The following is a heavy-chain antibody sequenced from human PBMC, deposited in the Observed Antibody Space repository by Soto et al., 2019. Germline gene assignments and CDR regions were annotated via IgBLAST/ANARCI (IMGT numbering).Heavy chain of an antibody. CDR3: ARVEGDIVVVPAAIKTNWFDP. D-gene: IGHD2-2*01. V-gene: IGHV1-18*01. J-gene: IGHJ5*02. CDR2: ISAYNGNT. CDR1: GYTFTSYG. Sequence: GASVKVSCKASGYTFTSYGISWVRQAPGQGLEWMGWISAYNGNTNYAQKLQGRATMTTDTSTSTAYMELRSLRSDDTAVYYCARVEGDIVVVPAAIKTNWFDPWGQGTLVTVSS.